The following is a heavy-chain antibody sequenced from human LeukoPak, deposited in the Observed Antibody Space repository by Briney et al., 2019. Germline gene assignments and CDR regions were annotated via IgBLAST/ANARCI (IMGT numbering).Heavy chain of an antibody. Sequence: PGGSLRLSCAASGFTFSSYEMNWVRQAPGKGLEWVSSISSSSSYIYYADSVKGRFTISRDNAKNSLYLQMNSLRAEDTAVYYCARVGPVGAGYFDYWGQGTLVTVSS. V-gene: IGHV3-21*01. D-gene: IGHD3-10*01. CDR2: ISSSSSYI. CDR3: ARVGPVGAGYFDY. J-gene: IGHJ4*02. CDR1: GFTFSSYE.